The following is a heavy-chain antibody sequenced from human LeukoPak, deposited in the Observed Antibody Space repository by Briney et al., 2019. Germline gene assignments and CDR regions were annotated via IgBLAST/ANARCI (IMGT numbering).Heavy chain of an antibody. CDR1: GFTFSNYA. CDR2: ISGSDGST. V-gene: IGHV3-23*01. CDR3: AKPMCSSTSCYRYFDY. Sequence: GGSLRLSCAASGFTFSNYAMCWVRQAPGKGLEWVSAISGSDGSTYHADSVKGRFTISRDNSKNTLYLQMNSLRVEDTAVYYCAKPMCSSTSCYRYFDYWGQGTLVTVSS. J-gene: IGHJ4*02. D-gene: IGHD2-2*01.